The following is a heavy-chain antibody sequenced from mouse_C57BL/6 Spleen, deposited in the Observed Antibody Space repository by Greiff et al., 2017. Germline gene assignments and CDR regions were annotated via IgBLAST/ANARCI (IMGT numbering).Heavy chain of an antibody. CDR1: GYTFTSYT. Sequence: VQLQQSGAELARPGASVKMSCKASGYTFTSYTMHWVKQRPGPGLEWIGYINPSSGYTKYNQKFKDKATLTADKSSSTAYMQLSSLTSEDSAVYYCVTTVVAHWGQGTTLTVSS. J-gene: IGHJ2*01. CDR3: VTTVVAH. V-gene: IGHV1-4*01. D-gene: IGHD1-1*01. CDR2: INPSSGYT.